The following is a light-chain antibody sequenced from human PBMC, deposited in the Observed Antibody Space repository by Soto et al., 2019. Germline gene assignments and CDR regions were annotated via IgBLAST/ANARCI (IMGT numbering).Light chain of an antibody. V-gene: IGLV2-14*01. J-gene: IGLJ3*02. Sequence: QSALTQPASVSGSPGQSITISCTGTSSDVGGYNSVSWYQQHPGKAPKLVIYVVSNRPSGVSNRFSGSKSGNTASLIISGLQADDEADYYCSSYSNSGTLMVFGGGTKVTVL. CDR1: SSDVGGYNS. CDR3: SSYSNSGTLMV. CDR2: VVS.